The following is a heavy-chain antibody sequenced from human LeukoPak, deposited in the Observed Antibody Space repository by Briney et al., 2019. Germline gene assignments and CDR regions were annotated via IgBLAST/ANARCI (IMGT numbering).Heavy chain of an antibody. CDR2: IIPIFGTA. J-gene: IGHJ5*02. Sequence: SVKVSCKASGGTFSSYAISWVRQAPGQGLEWMGGIIPIFGTANYAQKFQGRVTITTDESTSTAYMEPSSLRSEDTAVYYCARMLPRYYGSGSYLNWFDPWGQGTLVTVSS. V-gene: IGHV1-69*05. CDR3: ARMLPRYYGSGSYLNWFDP. D-gene: IGHD3-10*01. CDR1: GGTFSSYA.